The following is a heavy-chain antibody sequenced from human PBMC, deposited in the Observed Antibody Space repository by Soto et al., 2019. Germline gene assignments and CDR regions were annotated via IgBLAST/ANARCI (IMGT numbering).Heavy chain of an antibody. J-gene: IGHJ3*02. Sequence: QVLLQESGPQLVKPSQPLSLTCTVSGGPVRDAYSYWTWIRQPPGKGLEWMGYLSYTGSTYYNTSLRNRATISVDESSNPLSLSLISVTAADTAVYYCARELECGVFDIWGRGTLVTVSS. V-gene: IGHV4-30-4*01. CDR2: LSYTGST. D-gene: IGHD2-21*01. CDR3: ARELECGVFDI. CDR1: GGPVRDAYSY.